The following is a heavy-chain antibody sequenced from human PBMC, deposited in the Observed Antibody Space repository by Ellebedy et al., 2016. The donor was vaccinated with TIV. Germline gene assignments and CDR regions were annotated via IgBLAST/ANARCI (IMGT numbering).Heavy chain of an antibody. CDR3: ARTLRYCGGDRSHQFDF. J-gene: IGHJ4*02. CDR2: IFSNDEK. D-gene: IGHD2-21*02. V-gene: IGHV2-26*01. Sequence: SGPTLVKPTETLTLTCTVSGFSLSNVIMSVSWIRQPPGKALEWLAHIFSNDEKSYSTSLKSRLTISKDTAKSQVVLTMTNMDAVETATDYCARTLRYCGGDRSHQFDFWGQGTLVTVSS. CDR1: GFSLSNVIMS.